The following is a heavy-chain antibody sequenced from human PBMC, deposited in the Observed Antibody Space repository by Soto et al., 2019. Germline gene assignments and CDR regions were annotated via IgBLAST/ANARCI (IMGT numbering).Heavy chain of an antibody. CDR1: VGSISTSNYY. V-gene: IGHV4-39*01. J-gene: IGHJ4*02. Sequence: QLQLQESGPGLVKPSETLSLTCTVSVGSISTSNYYWGWIRQPPGRGLEWIGSIYFSGTTYYNPSLKSRVTISVDTSKNQFSLRLRSVTAADTAIYYCARQRPPRYFDFWGQGTQVTVSS. CDR3: ARQRPPRYFDF. CDR2: IYFSGTT.